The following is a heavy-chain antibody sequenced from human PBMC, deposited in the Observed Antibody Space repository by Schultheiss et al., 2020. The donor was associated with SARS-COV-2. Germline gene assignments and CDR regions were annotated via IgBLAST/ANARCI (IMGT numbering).Heavy chain of an antibody. J-gene: IGHJ6*02. Sequence: GGSLRLSCAASGFTFSGSAMHWVRQAPGKGLEWVAVIWYDGRNEYYGDSVKGRFTISRDNSRNTLYLHMNSLRAEDTAVYYCASYSSSWYYYYYGMDVWGQGTTVTVSS. D-gene: IGHD6-13*01. CDR2: IWYDGRNE. CDR1: GFTFSGSA. CDR3: ASYSSSWYYYYYGMDV. V-gene: IGHV3-33*01.